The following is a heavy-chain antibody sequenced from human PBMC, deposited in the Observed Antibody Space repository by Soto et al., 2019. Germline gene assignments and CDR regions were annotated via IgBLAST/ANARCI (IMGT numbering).Heavy chain of an antibody. Sequence: ASVKVSCKASGYTFTSYYMHWVRQAPGQGLEWMGIINPSGGSTSYAQKFQGRVTMTTDTSTSTAYMELRSLRSDDTAVYYCASCSGGSCYKPHYGMDVWGQGTTVTVSS. CDR2: INPSGGST. CDR3: ASCSGGSCYKPHYGMDV. V-gene: IGHV1-46*01. CDR1: GYTFTSYY. D-gene: IGHD2-15*01. J-gene: IGHJ6*02.